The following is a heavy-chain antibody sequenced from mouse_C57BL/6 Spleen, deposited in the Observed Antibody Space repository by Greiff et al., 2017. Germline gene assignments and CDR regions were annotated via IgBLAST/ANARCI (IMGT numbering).Heavy chain of an antibody. CDR3: ASLVDNAMDY. Sequence: VHVKQSGPELVKPGASVKIPCKASGYTFTDYNMDWVKQSHGKSLEWIGDINPNNGGTIYNQKFKGKATLTVDKSSSTAYMELRSLTSEDTAVYYCASLVDNAMDYWGQGTSVTVSS. V-gene: IGHV1-18*01. D-gene: IGHD1-1*01. CDR2: INPNNGGT. J-gene: IGHJ4*01. CDR1: GYTFTDYN.